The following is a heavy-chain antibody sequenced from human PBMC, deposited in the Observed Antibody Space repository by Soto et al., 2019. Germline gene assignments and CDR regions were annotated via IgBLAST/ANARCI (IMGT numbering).Heavy chain of an antibody. Sequence: QVQLQESGPGLVKPSQTLSLTCTVSGGSISSGGYYWSWIRQHPGKGLEWIGYIYYSGSTYYNPSLKRLVTTSVLTSKNQFSLKLSSVTAADAAWYFCASYVISGYLDSWGQGTLVTVSS. CDR3: ASYVISGYLDS. D-gene: IGHD3-22*01. CDR2: IYYSGST. V-gene: IGHV4-31*01. CDR1: GGSISSGGYY. J-gene: IGHJ4*02.